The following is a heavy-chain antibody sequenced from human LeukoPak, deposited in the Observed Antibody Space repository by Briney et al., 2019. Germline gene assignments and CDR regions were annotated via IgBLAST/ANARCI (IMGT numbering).Heavy chain of an antibody. Sequence: GGSLRLSCAASGFTFSDYYMSWIRQAPGKGLEWVSYISSSGSTIYYADSVKGRSTISRDNAKNSLYLQMNSLRAEDTAVYYCARDLGATMIVVGPAMDVWGQGTTVTVSS. J-gene: IGHJ6*02. D-gene: IGHD3-22*01. CDR1: GFTFSDYY. CDR2: ISSSGSTI. CDR3: ARDLGATMIVVGPAMDV. V-gene: IGHV3-11*01.